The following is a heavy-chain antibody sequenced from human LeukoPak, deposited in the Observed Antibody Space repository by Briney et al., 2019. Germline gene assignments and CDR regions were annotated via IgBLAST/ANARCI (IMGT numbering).Heavy chain of an antibody. Sequence: SVMVSCKASGGTFSSYAISWVRQAPGQGLEWMGGIIPIFGTANYAQKFQGRVTITTDESTSTAYMELSSLRSEDTAVYYCARNGDGVDYSNSYDAFDIWGQGTMVTVSS. V-gene: IGHV1-69*05. CDR2: IIPIFGTA. D-gene: IGHD4-11*01. J-gene: IGHJ3*02. CDR3: ARNGDGVDYSNSYDAFDI. CDR1: GGTFSSYA.